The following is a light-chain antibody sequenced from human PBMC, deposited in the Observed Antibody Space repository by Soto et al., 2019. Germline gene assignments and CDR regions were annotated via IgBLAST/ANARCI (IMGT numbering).Light chain of an antibody. J-gene: IGKJ5*01. CDR3: QQRRSWPPTIT. Sequence: EVVMTQSPATLSVSPGEGVTLSCRANQGIGDTLAWYQHKPGQTPRLLIYDTSTRATGVPARFSGSRSGTDFTLTISSLEPEDFAVYYCQQRRSWPPTITFGQGTRLEIK. CDR1: QGIGDT. V-gene: IGKV3-11*01. CDR2: DTS.